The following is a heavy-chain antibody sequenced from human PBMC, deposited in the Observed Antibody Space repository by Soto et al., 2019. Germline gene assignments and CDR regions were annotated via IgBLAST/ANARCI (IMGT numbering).Heavy chain of an antibody. CDR2: INAGNGNT. Sequence: QVQLVQSGAEEKKPGASVKVSCKASGYTFTSYDMHWLRQAPGQRLEWMGWINAGNGNTKYSQKYQGRVTITGDTSASTAYMELSSLRSEDTAVYYCARSIVVVTALDYWGQGTLVTVSS. D-gene: IGHD2-21*02. J-gene: IGHJ4*02. V-gene: IGHV1-3*05. CDR1: GYTFTSYD. CDR3: ARSIVVVTALDY.